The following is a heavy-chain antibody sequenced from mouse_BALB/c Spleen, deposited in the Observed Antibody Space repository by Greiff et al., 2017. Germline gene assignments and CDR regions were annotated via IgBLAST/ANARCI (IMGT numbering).Heavy chain of an antibody. CDR2: IRNKANGYTT. Sequence: EVMLVESGGGLVQPGGSLRLSCATSGFTFTDYYMSWVRQPPGKALEWLGFIRNKANGYTTEYSASVKGRFTISRDNSQSILYLQMNTLRAEDSATYYCARDMTTVDAMDYWGQGTSVTVAS. J-gene: IGHJ4*01. CDR3: ARDMTTVDAMDY. CDR1: GFTFTDYY. V-gene: IGHV7-3*02. D-gene: IGHD1-1*01.